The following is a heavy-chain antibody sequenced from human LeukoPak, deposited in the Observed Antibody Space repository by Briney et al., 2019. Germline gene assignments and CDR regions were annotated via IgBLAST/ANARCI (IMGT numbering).Heavy chain of an antibody. V-gene: IGHV1-8*03. D-gene: IGHD3-3*01. CDR1: GYTLTSYD. J-gene: IGHJ3*02. CDR3: ARVIITIFGVVDAFDI. Sequence: ASVKISCKASGYTLTSYDINWVRQATGQGLEWMGWMNPNSGNTGYAQKFQGRVTITRNTSISTAYMELSSLRSEDTAVYYCARVIITIFGVVDAFDIWGQGTMVTVSS. CDR2: MNPNSGNT.